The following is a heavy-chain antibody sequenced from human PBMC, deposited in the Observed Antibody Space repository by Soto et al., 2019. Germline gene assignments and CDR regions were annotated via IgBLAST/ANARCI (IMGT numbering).Heavy chain of an antibody. V-gene: IGHV3-7*05. CDR1: GFTFSSYW. CDR3: ARERADGEYYFDT. J-gene: IGHJ4*02. D-gene: IGHD3-3*01. CDR2: INQDGNEK. Sequence: EVQLVESGGGLVQPGGSLRLSCAASGFTFSSYWMSWVRQAPGKGLEWVANINQDGNEKYYLASVKGRFTISRDNAKNSEYLKMNSLRTEDTAVYHGARERADGEYYFDTWGQGTLVTVSS.